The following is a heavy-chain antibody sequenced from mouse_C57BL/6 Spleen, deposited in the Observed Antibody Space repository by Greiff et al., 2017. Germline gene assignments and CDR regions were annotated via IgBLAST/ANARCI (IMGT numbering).Heavy chain of an antibody. CDR2: INPNNGGT. CDR1: GYTFTDYN. V-gene: IGHV1-22*01. Sequence: EVHLVESGPELVKPGASVKMSCKASGYTFTDYNMHWVKQSHGKSLEWIGYINPNNGGTSYNQKFKGKATLTVNKSSSTAYMELRSLTSDDSAVYYCARSEGNYFAYWGQGTLVTVSA. J-gene: IGHJ3*01. D-gene: IGHD2-1*01. CDR3: ARSEGNYFAY.